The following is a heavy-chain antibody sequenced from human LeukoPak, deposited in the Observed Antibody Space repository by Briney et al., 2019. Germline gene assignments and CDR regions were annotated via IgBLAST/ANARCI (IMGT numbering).Heavy chain of an antibody. CDR3: AGAGRISGSYYYYYMDV. CDR1: GFTLISYG. V-gene: IGHV3-30*02. J-gene: IGHJ6*03. D-gene: IGHD1-26*01. CDR2: IRYDGSNK. Sequence: AGGSLRLSCAASGFTLISYGMHGVCQGPGKGLGWVAFIRYDGSNKYYADSLKGGFTFSRDNSKNTLYLQMNSQRAEATAVYFCAGAGRISGSYYYYYMDVWGKGTTVTISS.